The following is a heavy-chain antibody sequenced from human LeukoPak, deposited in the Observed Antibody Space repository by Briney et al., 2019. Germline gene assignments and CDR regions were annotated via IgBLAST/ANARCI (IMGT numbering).Heavy chain of an antibody. J-gene: IGHJ1*01. D-gene: IGHD5-24*01. CDR1: GLTVSIYT. Sequence: PGKSLRLSCAASGLTVSIYTMHWVRQAPGKGLEWVAVIWYDGSNKYYGDSVKGRFTISRDNSKKTLYLQMNSLRVEDTAVYYCARGDGYNDAEYLQHWGQGTLVTVS. CDR3: ARGDGYNDAEYLQH. V-gene: IGHV3-33*08. CDR2: IWYDGSNK.